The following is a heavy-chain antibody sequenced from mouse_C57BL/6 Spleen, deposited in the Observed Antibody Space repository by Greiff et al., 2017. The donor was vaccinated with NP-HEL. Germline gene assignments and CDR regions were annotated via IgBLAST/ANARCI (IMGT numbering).Heavy chain of an antibody. CDR3: TGLLVLSY. CDR2: IDPETGGT. V-gene: IGHV1-15*01. D-gene: IGHD2-3*01. J-gene: IGHJ2*01. CDR1: GYTFTDYE. Sequence: VKLMESGAELVRPGASVTLSCKASGYTFTDYEMHWVKQTPVHGLEWIGAIDPETGGTAYNQKFKGKAILTADKSSSTAYMELRSLTSEDSAVYYCTGLLVLSYWGQGTTLTVSS.